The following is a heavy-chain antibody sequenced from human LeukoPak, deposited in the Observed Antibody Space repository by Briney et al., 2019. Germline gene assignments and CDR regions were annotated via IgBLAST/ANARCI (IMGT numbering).Heavy chain of an antibody. CDR1: AGSITNNI. D-gene: IGHD6-19*01. CDR3: GGGELAGTGY. Sequence: SETLSLTCSVSAGSITNNIWIWVRQSPGQGLEWIGYICNNEGSDANQSLHSRITISLATTNTQYSLMLTSVTAEATDVYYCGGGELAGTGYWGQGTLVTVSS. CDR2: ICNNEGS. J-gene: IGHJ4*02. V-gene: IGHV4-59*03.